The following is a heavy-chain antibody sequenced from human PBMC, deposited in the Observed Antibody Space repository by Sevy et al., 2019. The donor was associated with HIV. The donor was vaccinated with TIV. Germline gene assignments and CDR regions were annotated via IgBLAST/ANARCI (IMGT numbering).Heavy chain of an antibody. CDR3: AVITIFGVLTDNWFDP. J-gene: IGHJ5*02. Sequence: SETLSLTCTVSGGSINSNNYYWGWIRQPPGKGLEWIGSASYSWSTYYNPSLKSQITISVDTSKNQFSLKLRSATAADTAVYYCAVITIFGVLTDNWFDPWGQGTLVTVSS. V-gene: IGHV4-39*01. CDR2: ASYSWST. D-gene: IGHD3-3*01. CDR1: GGSINSNNYY.